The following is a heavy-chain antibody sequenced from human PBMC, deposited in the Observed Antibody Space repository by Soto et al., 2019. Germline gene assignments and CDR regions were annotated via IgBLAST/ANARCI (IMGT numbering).Heavy chain of an antibody. D-gene: IGHD3-3*01. CDR2: IYYSGST. J-gene: IGHJ5*02. Sequence: SETLSLTCTVSGGSVSSGDFYWSWIRQPPGKGLEWIGNIYYSGSTNYNPSLKSRATISVDTSKNQFSLRLSSVTAADTAIYYCATRITVFGLLIPPFDPWGQGTQVTVSS. CDR3: ATRITVFGLLIPPFDP. V-gene: IGHV4-61*08. CDR1: GGSVSSGDFY.